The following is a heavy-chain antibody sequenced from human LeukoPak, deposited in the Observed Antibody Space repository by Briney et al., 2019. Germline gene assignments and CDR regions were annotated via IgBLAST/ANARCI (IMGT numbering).Heavy chain of an antibody. V-gene: IGHV4-34*01. Sequence: PSETLSLTCAVYGGSFSGYYWSWIRQPPGKGLEWIGEINHSGSTNYNPSLKSRVTISVDTSKNQFSLKLSSVTAADTAVYYCALGYCSSTSCVRAFDIWGRGTMVTVSS. D-gene: IGHD2-2*01. CDR1: GGSFSGYY. J-gene: IGHJ3*02. CDR3: ALGYCSSTSCVRAFDI. CDR2: INHSGST.